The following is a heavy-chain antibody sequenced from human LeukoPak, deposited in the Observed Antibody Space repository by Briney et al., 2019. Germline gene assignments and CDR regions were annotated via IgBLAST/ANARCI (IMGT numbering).Heavy chain of an antibody. J-gene: IGHJ5*02. Sequence: GRSLRLSCAASGFTFSSCAMHWVRQAPGKGLEWVAVISYDGSNKYYADSVKGRFTISRDNSKNTLYLQMNSLRAEDTAVYYCARDGNWGSQPQNWFDPWGQGTLVTVSS. CDR2: ISYDGSNK. V-gene: IGHV3-30-3*01. CDR3: ARDGNWGSQPQNWFDP. CDR1: GFTFSSCA. D-gene: IGHD7-27*01.